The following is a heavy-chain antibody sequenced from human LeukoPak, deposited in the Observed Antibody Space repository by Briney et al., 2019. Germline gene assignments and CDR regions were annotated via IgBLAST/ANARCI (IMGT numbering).Heavy chain of an antibody. CDR3: ARGDRVGDHAFDI. CDR2: IPPGRGDT. CDR1: GYTFTDHY. V-gene: IGHV1-2*02. J-gene: IGHJ3*02. D-gene: IGHD1-14*01. Sequence: ASVKVSCKALGYTFTDHYFHWLRQAPGQGLEWMGWIPPGRGDTNYAQKFQGRFTMTRDTSITTASMELSRLRSDDTAVYYCARGDRVGDHAFDIWGQGTMVTVSS.